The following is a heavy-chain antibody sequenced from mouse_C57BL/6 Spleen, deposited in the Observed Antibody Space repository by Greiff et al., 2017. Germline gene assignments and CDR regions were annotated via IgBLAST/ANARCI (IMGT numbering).Heavy chain of an antibody. CDR2: IDPEDGDT. CDR3: TTGTTVVARGNYFDD. CDR1: GFNIKDYY. D-gene: IGHD1-1*01. V-gene: IGHV14-1*01. J-gene: IGHJ2*01. Sequence: EVQLQQSGAELVRPGASVKLSCTASGFNIKDYYMHWVKQRPEQGLEWIGRIDPEDGDTEYAPKFQGKATMTADTSSNTAYLQLSSLTSEDTAVYYCTTGTTVVARGNYFDDWGQGTTLTVSS.